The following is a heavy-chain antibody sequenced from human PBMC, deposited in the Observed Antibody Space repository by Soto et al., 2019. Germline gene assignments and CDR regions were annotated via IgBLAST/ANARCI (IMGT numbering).Heavy chain of an antibody. D-gene: IGHD2-8*01. V-gene: IGHV1-8*01. CDR1: GYTFTSCD. CDR2: MSPNSGAT. CDR3: ARGVDNGVDV. J-gene: IGHJ6*02. Sequence: QVQLVQSGAEVTKPGASVKVSCKASGYTFTSCDINWVRQATGQGLEWMGWMSPNSGATGYAQKFQGRVTMTRDTSISTVYMELSNLRSEDTAIYYCARGVDNGVDVWGQGSTVTVSS.